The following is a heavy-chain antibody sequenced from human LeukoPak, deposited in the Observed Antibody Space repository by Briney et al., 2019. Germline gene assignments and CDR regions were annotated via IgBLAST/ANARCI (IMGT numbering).Heavy chain of an antibody. J-gene: IGHJ4*02. CDR3: ARDVGEYQILGFDY. Sequence: GGSLRPSCAASRFIFSTYWMHWVRQAPGKGLVWVSRINSDGSRTNYADSVKGRFTISRDNAKNTLYLQMNSLRAGDTAIYYCARDVGEYQILGFDYWGQGTLVTVSS. CDR1: RFIFSTYW. D-gene: IGHD3-10*01. V-gene: IGHV3-74*01. CDR2: INSDGSRT.